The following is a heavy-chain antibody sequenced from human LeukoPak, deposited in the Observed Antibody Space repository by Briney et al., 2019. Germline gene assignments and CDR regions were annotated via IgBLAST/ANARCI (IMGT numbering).Heavy chain of an antibody. D-gene: IGHD3-10*01. J-gene: IGHJ4*02. V-gene: IGHV4-34*01. CDR3: ARHGTYYYGSGSYFPPSHFDY. Sequence: SETLSLTCAVYGGSFSGYYWSWIRQPPGKGLEWIGEINHSGSTNYNPSLKSRVTISVDTSKNQFSLKLSSVTAADTAVYYCARHGTYYYGSGSYFPPSHFDYWGQGTLVTVSS. CDR2: INHSGST. CDR1: GGSFSGYY.